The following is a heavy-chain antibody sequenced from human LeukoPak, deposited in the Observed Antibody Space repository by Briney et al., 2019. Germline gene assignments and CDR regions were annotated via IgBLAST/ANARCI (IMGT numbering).Heavy chain of an antibody. Sequence: ASVKVSCKASRGTFSSYAISWVRQAPGQGLEWMGGIIPIFGTANYAQKFQGRVTITTDESTSTAYMELSSLRSEDTAVYYCARDKYSSSLGFDYWGQGTLVTVSS. V-gene: IGHV1-69*05. CDR2: IIPIFGTA. J-gene: IGHJ4*02. D-gene: IGHD6-6*01. CDR1: RGTFSSYA. CDR3: ARDKYSSSLGFDY.